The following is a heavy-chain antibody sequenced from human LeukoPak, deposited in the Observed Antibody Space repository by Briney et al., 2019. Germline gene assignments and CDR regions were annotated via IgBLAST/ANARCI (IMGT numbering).Heavy chain of an antibody. CDR1: GFTFSSYS. J-gene: IGHJ4*02. D-gene: IGHD3-3*01. Sequence: AGGSLRLSCAASGFTFSSYSMNWVRQAPGKGLEWVSAISGSGGSTYYADSVKGRFTISRDNSKNTLYLQMNSLRAEDTAVYYCAKMYYDFWSGYDSYFDYWGQGTLVTVSS. CDR3: AKMYYDFWSGYDSYFDY. CDR2: ISGSGGST. V-gene: IGHV3-23*01.